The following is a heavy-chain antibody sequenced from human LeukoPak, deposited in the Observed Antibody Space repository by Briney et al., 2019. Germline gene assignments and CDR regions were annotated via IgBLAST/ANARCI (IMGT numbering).Heavy chain of an antibody. CDR1: SGSINGYY. Sequence: SETLSLTCTVSSGSINGYYWGWVRQPAGRGLEWIGRIYTTGKTDYNPSLKSRLTMSVDTSKRQFSLNLRSVTAADTAIYYCARHGYTASHYFLDFWSQGTLVTVS. J-gene: IGHJ4*02. D-gene: IGHD3-16*01. V-gene: IGHV4-4*07. CDR2: IYTTGKT. CDR3: ARHGYTASHYFLDF.